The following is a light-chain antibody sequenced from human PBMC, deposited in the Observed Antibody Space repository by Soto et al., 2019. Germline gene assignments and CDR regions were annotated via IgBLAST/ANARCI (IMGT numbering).Light chain of an antibody. CDR3: AAWDGSLQSGV. J-gene: IGLJ3*02. CDR1: SSNIGSHL. Sequence: QAVVTQPPSVSGTPGQRVTISCSGSSSNIGSHLVNWYQQVPGTAPRLLIYTNNQRPSGVPDRFSDSKSDTSASLAISGLQSEDEADYYCAAWDGSLQSGVFGGGTKLTVL. CDR2: TNN. V-gene: IGLV1-44*01.